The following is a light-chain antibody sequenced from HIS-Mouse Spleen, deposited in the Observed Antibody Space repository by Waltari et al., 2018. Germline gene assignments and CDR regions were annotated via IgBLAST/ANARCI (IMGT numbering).Light chain of an antibody. CDR2: RNK. CDR1: SSNIGSNY. CDR3: AAWDDSLSGPA. V-gene: IGLV1-47*01. J-gene: IGLJ3*02. Sequence: QSVLTQPPSASGTPGQRVTISCSGSSSNIGSNYVYWYQQLPGTAPKLLIYRNKPRPSGVPDRFSGSKSGTSASLAISGLRSEDEADYYCAAWDDSLSGPAFGGGTKLTVL.